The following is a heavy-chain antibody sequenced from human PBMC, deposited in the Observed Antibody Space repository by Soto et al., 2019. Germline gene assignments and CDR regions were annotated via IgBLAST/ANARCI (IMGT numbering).Heavy chain of an antibody. D-gene: IGHD3-10*01. CDR3: ARDRTMVLAFDI. Sequence: WASVKVSCKASGYTFTSYYMHWVRQAPGQGLEWMGLINPSGGTTSYAQKFQGRVTMTRDTSTSTVYMELSSLRSEDTAVYYCARDRTMVLAFDIWGQGTMVTVS. J-gene: IGHJ3*02. CDR1: GYTFTSYY. V-gene: IGHV1-46*01. CDR2: INPSGGTT.